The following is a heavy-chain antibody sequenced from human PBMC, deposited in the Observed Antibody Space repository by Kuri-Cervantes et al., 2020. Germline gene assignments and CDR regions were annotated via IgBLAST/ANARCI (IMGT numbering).Heavy chain of an antibody. CDR2: IYYSGST. V-gene: IGHV4-61*08. D-gene: IGHD3-10*01. Sequence: GSLRLSCTVSGGSISSGGYYWSWIRQHPGKGLEWIGYIYYSGSTNYNPSLKSRVTISVDTSKDQFSLKLSSVTAADTAVYYCASLGGGRGDYWGRGTLVTVSS. J-gene: IGHJ4*02. CDR1: GGSISSGGYY. CDR3: ASLGGGRGDY.